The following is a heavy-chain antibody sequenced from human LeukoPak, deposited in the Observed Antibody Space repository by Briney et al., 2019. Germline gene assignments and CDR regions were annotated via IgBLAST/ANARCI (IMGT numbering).Heavy chain of an antibody. D-gene: IGHD1-26*01. V-gene: IGHV3-30*18. CDR2: ISYDGSNK. Sequence: PGRSLKLSCAASGFTFSSYAMHWARQAPGKGLEWVAVISYDGSNKYYADSVKGRFTISRDNSKNALSVQMNSLTAEDTAVYYCAKGRETPNYFDYWGRGTLVTVSS. CDR3: AKGRETPNYFDY. CDR1: GFTFSSYA. J-gene: IGHJ4*02.